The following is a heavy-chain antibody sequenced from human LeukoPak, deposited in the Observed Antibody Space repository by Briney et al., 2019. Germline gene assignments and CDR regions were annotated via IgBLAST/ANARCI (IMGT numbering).Heavy chain of an antibody. CDR2: IYSGGST. V-gene: IGHV3-53*01. D-gene: IGHD2-15*01. J-gene: IGHJ6*02. CDR3: ARGQYCSGGSCYSNYYYGMDV. Sequence: GGSLRLSCAASGFTVSSNYMSCVRQAPGKGLEWVSVIYSGGSTYYADSVKGRFTISRDNSKNTLCLQMNSLRAEDTAVYYCARGQYCSGGSCYSNYYYGMDVWGQGTTVTVSS. CDR1: GFTVSSNY.